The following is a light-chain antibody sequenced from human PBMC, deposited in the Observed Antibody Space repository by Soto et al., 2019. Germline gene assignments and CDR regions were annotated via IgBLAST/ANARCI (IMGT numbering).Light chain of an antibody. CDR1: QSVSNN. J-gene: IGKJ4*01. CDR2: HAA. CDR3: QQYNEWPLT. Sequence: EIVMMQSPATLSVSPGKRATLSCRASQSVSNNVACYQQKPDQAPRLLSYHAANKATGIPARFSGSGSGTEVTLPISSLQSEDFAVYYCQQYNEWPLTFGGGTKVEIK. V-gene: IGKV3-15*01.